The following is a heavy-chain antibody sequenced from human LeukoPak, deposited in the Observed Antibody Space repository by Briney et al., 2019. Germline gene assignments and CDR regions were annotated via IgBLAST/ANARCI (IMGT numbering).Heavy chain of an antibody. Sequence: GGSLRLSCAASGFTFNTYWMHWVRQAPGKGLVWVSRINTDGRITNYADSVKGRFTISRDNSKNTLYLQMNSLRAEDTAVYYCVRDVVSWQLLVHWGQGTLVTVSS. CDR3: VRDVVSWQLLVH. J-gene: IGHJ4*02. D-gene: IGHD1-26*01. CDR1: GFTFNTYW. CDR2: INTDGRIT. V-gene: IGHV3-74*01.